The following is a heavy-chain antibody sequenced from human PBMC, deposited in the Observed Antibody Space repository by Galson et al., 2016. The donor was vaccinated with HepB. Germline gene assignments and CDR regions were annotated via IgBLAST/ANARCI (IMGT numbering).Heavy chain of an antibody. D-gene: IGHD3-22*01. CDR3: ATGVDYYDSSGSH. CDR2: IYYSGST. V-gene: IGHV4-59*01. Sequence: SETLSLTCAVSGGSLRSTNYWSWIRQPPGKGLEYIGYIYYSGSTYYKSSLKSRVTLSIDTSRNQFSLKLKSVTAADTAVYYCATGVDYYDSSGSHWGQGTLVIVSS. CDR1: GGSLRSTNY. J-gene: IGHJ4*02.